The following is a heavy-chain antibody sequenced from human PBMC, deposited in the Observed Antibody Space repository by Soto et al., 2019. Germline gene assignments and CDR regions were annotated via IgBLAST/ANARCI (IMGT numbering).Heavy chain of an antibody. V-gene: IGHV5-51*01. J-gene: IGHJ4*02. Sequence: PGESLKIFCKGVGYKFPSAWIGLVRQMPGKVLEWMGIIKPGTSDIRDSPSCRGHVTISADEAVSTAYLQWSSLKASDTAMYYCARQLSHICDSWGQGXLVTVYS. CDR1: GYKFPSAW. CDR2: IKPGTSDI. CDR3: ARQLSHICDS. D-gene: IGHD3-3*02.